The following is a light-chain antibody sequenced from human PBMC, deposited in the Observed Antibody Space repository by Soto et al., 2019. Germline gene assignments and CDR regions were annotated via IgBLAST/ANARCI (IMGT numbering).Light chain of an antibody. CDR2: GAS. CDR1: QSGSSSY. CDR3: QQYGISRT. Sequence: EIVLTQSPGTRSLSPGERATLSCRASQSGSSSYLAWYQQKPGQAPRLLIYGASSRATGIPDRFSGSGSGPDFNLTISRLEPEDFAVYYCQQYGISRTCGQGTKVEIK. V-gene: IGKV3-20*01. J-gene: IGKJ1*01.